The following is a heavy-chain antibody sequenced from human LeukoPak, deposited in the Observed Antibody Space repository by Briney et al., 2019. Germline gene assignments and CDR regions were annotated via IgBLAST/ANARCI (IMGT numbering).Heavy chain of an antibody. CDR3: ASMPQGHYYYMDV. CDR2: ISPNSGGT. J-gene: IGHJ6*03. Sequence: ASAKVSCKASAYTFNDYYIHWVRQAPGQGLEWMGWISPNSGGTRYAQKFRGRVTMTRDTSISTAYMELSRLRSDDTAVYYRASMPQGHYYYMDVWGKGTTVTVSS. V-gene: IGHV1-2*02. CDR1: AYTFNDYY. D-gene: IGHD2-2*01.